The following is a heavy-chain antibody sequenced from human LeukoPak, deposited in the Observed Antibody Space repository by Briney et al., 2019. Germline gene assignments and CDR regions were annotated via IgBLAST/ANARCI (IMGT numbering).Heavy chain of an antibody. CDR3: ARGGIQVSGIDEIDY. CDR1: GFTLRSYD. V-gene: IGHV3-13*01. D-gene: IGHD6-13*01. Sequence: GGSLRLSCAASGFTLRSYDMPWVRQVTGKGLEWVSAIGISGDTHYPGSVKGRFTISRENAKNSLYLQMNSLTAGDTAVYYCARGGIQVSGIDEIDYWGQGTLVTVSS. J-gene: IGHJ4*02. CDR2: IGISGDT.